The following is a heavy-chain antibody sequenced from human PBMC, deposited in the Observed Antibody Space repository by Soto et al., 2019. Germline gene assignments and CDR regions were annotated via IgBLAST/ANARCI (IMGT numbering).Heavy chain of an antibody. CDR1: GFTFSDYY. Sequence: QVQLVESGGGLVKPGGSLRLSCAASGFTFSDYYMSWIRQAPGKGLEWVSYISSSSSYTNYADSVKGRFTISRDNAKNSLYLQMTSLRAEDTAVYYCARVEDGEDGYYYYGMDVWGQGTTVTVSS. J-gene: IGHJ6*02. V-gene: IGHV3-11*06. CDR2: ISSSSSYT. CDR3: ARVEDGEDGYYYYGMDV. D-gene: IGHD4-17*01.